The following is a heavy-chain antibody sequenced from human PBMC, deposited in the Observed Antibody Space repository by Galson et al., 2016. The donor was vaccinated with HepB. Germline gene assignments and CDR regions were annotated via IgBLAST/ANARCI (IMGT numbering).Heavy chain of an antibody. V-gene: IGHV3-23*01. CDR1: GFTFSSCA. CDR2: VGGAGTT. Sequence: SLRLSCATSGFTFSSCAMSWVRQAPGKGLEWISTVGGAGTTYYADSVKGRFTISRDISKSTVYLKMTNLRAEDTAVYFCAGYCRGGSCSGPGSFDYWGQGTLVTVSS. J-gene: IGHJ4*02. D-gene: IGHD2-15*01. CDR3: AGYCRGGSCSGPGSFDY.